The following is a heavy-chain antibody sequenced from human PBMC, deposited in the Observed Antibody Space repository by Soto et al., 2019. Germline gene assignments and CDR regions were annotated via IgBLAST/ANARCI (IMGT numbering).Heavy chain of an antibody. CDR3: ARHPEVGCWEWFDP. D-gene: IGHD1-26*01. Sequence: QVQLQESGPGLVKPSETLSLTCTVSGAPVTSYYWTWIRQPPGKGLERIGYYHFRGYSNYNPSLESRLKISVDTSKNEVSLTVTSVTAADTAIYYCARHPEVGCWEWFDPWGQGTLVTVSS. CDR1: GAPVTSYY. V-gene: IGHV4-59*08. CDR2: YHFRGYS. J-gene: IGHJ5*02.